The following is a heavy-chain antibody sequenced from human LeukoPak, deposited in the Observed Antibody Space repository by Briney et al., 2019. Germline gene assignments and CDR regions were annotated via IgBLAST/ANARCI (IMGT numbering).Heavy chain of an antibody. CDR2: ISAYNGNT. V-gene: IGHV1-18*01. CDR3: ARSLRIQLWSANFDY. J-gene: IGHJ4*02. D-gene: IGHD5-18*01. Sequence: GASVKVSCKASGYTFTSYGISWVRQAPGQGLEWMGWISAYNGNTNCAQKLQGRVTMTTDTSTSTAYMELRSLRSDDTAVYYCARSLRIQLWSANFDYWGQGTLVTVSS. CDR1: GYTFTSYG.